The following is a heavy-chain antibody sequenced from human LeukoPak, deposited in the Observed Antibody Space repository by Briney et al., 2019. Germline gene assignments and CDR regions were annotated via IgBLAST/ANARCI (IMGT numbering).Heavy chain of an antibody. Sequence: GASVKVSCKVSGDTLIKSSVHWVRQAPGQGLEWMGIINPSGGSTSYAQKFQGRVTITRDMSTSTVYMELSSLRSEDTAVYYCARAGTGRWFVYSSSFYFDYWGQGTLVTVSS. CDR3: ARAGTGRWFVYSSSFYFDY. J-gene: IGHJ4*02. V-gene: IGHV1-46*01. CDR1: GDTLIKSS. CDR2: INPSGGST. D-gene: IGHD6-6*01.